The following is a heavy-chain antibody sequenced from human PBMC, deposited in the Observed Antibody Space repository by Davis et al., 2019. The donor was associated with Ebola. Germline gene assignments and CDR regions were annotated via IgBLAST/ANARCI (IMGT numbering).Heavy chain of an antibody. CDR1: GSTFSSHW. J-gene: IGHJ4*02. CDR3: ARARDIVVVVAATLDY. D-gene: IGHD2-15*01. CDR2: INIDGSTT. V-gene: IGHV3-74*01. Sequence: HTGGSLRLSCVASGSTFSSHWMDWVRQVPGKGLVFVSHINIDGSTTSYADFVKGRFTISRDNAKNTLYLQMNSLRAEDTAVYYCARARDIVVVVAATLDYWGQGTLVTVSS.